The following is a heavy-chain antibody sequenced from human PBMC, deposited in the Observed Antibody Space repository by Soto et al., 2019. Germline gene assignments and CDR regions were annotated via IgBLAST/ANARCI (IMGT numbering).Heavy chain of an antibody. J-gene: IGHJ4*02. V-gene: IGHV4-30-2*01. CDR1: GGSISSGGYS. CDR2: IYHSGSI. CDR3: ARLPAY. Sequence: PSETLSLTCAVSGGSISSGGYSWSWIRQPPGKGLEWIGYIYHSGSIYYNPSLKSRVTISVDRSKNQFSLKLSSVTAADTAVYYRARLPAYWGQGTLVTVSS.